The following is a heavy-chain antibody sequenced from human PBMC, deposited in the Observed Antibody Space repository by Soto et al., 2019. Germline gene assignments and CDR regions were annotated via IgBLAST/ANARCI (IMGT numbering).Heavy chain of an antibody. CDR1: GYTFTSYA. V-gene: IGHV1-3*01. D-gene: IGHD1-7*01. J-gene: IGHJ4*02. CDR2: INAGNGNT. Sequence: ASVKVSCKASGYTFTSYAMHGVRQAPGQRLEWMGWINAGNGNTKYSQKFQGRVTITRDTSASTAYMELSSLRSEDTAVYYCASGITGTTGFDYWGQGTLVTVSS. CDR3: ASGITGTTGFDY.